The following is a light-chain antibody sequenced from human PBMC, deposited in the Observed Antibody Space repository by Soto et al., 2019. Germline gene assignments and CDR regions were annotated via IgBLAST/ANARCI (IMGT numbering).Light chain of an antibody. J-gene: IGLJ3*02. CDR2: DVT. CDR3: AAWDDSLNGWV. V-gene: IGLV2-11*01. CDR1: ISDVAGYNY. Sequence: QSALTQPRSVCGSPGQSVTISCTGTISDVAGYNYVSWYQHHPGKAPKLLISDVTKRPSWVPDRFSGSKSGSTASLAISELQSEDEADYYCAAWDDSLNGWVFGGGTKVTVL.